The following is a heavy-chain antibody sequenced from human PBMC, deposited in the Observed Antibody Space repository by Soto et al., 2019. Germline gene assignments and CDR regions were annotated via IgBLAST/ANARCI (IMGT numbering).Heavy chain of an antibody. CDR2: IYYSGST. CDR3: ARVADCSGGRCYFSVHS. Sequence: QVQLQESGPGLVKPSQTLSLTCTVSGGSISSGDYYWSWIRQPQGKGLEGIGYIYYSGSTDYNPSLKSRVTISVDTSTNQFSLKLSSVTAADTAVYYCARVADCSGGRCYFSVHSWGQGTLVTVYS. CDR1: GGSISSGDYY. J-gene: IGHJ4*02. V-gene: IGHV4-30-4*01. D-gene: IGHD2-15*01.